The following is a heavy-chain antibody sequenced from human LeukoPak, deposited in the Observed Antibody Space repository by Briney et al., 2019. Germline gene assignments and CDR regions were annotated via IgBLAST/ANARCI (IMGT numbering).Heavy chain of an antibody. V-gene: IGHV3-48*01. CDR2: ISSSSSTI. Sequence: SGGSLRLSCAASGFTFSSYSMNWVRQAPGKGLEWVSYISSSSSTIYYADSVKGRFTISRDNAKNSLYLQMNSLRAEDTAVYYCAREGFLAAAGTNHAFDIWGQGTMVTVSS. CDR3: AREGFLAAAGTNHAFDI. D-gene: IGHD6-13*01. CDR1: GFTFSSYS. J-gene: IGHJ3*02.